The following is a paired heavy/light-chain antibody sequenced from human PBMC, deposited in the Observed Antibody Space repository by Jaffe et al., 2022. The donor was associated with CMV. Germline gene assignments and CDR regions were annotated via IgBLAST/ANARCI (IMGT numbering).Light chain of an antibody. J-gene: IGLJ2*01. CDR3: CSYAGRGVV. Sequence: QSALTQPASVSGSPGQSITISCTGTSSDVGSYNLVSWYQQHPGKAPKLMIYEVSKRPSGVSNRFSGSKSGNTASLTISGLQAEDEADYYCCSYAGRGVVFGGGTKLTVL. CDR1: SSDVGSYNL. CDR2: EVS. V-gene: IGLV2-23*02.
Heavy chain of an antibody. J-gene: IGHJ4*02. CDR2: FDPEDGET. CDR3: ATAPPYCSSTSCYGGGFDY. CDR1: GYTLTELS. Sequence: QVQLVQSGAEVKKPGASVKVSCKVSGYTLTELSMHWVRQAPGKGLEWMGGFDPEDGETIYAQKFQGRVTMTEDTSTDTAYMELSSLRSEDTAVYYCATAPPYCSSTSCYGGGFDYWGQGTLVTVSS. V-gene: IGHV1-24*01. D-gene: IGHD2-2*01.